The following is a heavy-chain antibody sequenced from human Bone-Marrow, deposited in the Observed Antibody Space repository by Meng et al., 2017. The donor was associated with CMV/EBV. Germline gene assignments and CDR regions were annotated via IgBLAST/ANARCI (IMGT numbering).Heavy chain of an antibody. Sequence: ASVKVSCKASGYTFTGYYMHWVRQAPGQGLEWMGWINPNSGGTNYVDKFQGRVTMTRDTSISTAYMELSRLRSYDTAVYYCAKTPSLDSDISMDGWGQGTMVTVSS. D-gene: IGHD2-15*01. CDR2: INPNSGGT. CDR3: AKTPSLDSDISMDG. J-gene: IGHJ6*02. V-gene: IGHV1-2*07. CDR1: GYTFTGYY.